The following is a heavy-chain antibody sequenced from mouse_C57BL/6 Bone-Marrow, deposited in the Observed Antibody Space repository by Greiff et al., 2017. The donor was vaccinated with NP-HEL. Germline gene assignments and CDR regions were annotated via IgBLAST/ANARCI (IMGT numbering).Heavy chain of an antibody. J-gene: IGHJ2*01. V-gene: IGHV1-64*01. D-gene: IGHD1-1*01. CDR2: IHPNSGST. Sequence: VQLQQSGAELVKPGASVKLSCKASGYTFTSYWMHWVKQRPGQGLEWIGMIHPNSGSTNYNEKFKSKATLTVDKSSSTAYMQLSSLTSEDSAVYYCARSPFYYYGSDDYWGQGTTLTVSS. CDR1: GYTFTSYW. CDR3: ARSPFYYYGSDDY.